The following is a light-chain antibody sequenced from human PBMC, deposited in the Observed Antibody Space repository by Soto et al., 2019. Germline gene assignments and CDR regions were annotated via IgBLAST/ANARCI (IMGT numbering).Light chain of an antibody. CDR1: QSIDTY. CDR2: DAS. CDR3: QQRYNWPLT. V-gene: IGKV3-11*01. Sequence: EIVLTQSPATLSSSPGERATLSCRPSQSIDTYLAWYQQKPGQAPRLLIYDASDRATGIPARFSGSGSGTAFTLTISGLEPEDFALYYCQQRYNWPLTFGGGTKVDIK. J-gene: IGKJ4*01.